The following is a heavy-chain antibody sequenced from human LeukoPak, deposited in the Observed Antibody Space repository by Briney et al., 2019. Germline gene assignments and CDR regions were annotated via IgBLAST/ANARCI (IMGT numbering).Heavy chain of an antibody. CDR2: INPNSGGT. D-gene: IGHD2-2*01. CDR3: AREGSNCSSTSCSIDY. V-gene: IGHV1-2*02. CDR1: GYTFTGYY. Sequence: ASVKVSCKASGYTFTGYYMHWARQAPGQGLGWMGWINPNSGGTNYAQKFQGRVTMTRDTSISTAYMELSRLRSDDTAVYYCAREGSNCSSTSCSIDYWGQGTLVTVSS. J-gene: IGHJ4*02.